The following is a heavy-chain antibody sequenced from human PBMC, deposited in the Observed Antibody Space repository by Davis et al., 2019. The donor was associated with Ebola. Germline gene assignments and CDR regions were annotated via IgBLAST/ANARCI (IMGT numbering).Heavy chain of an antibody. CDR1: GGSISSSSYY. Sequence: MPGGSLRLSCTVSGGSISSSSYYWGWIRQPPGKGLEWIGEINHSGSTNYNPSLKSRVTISVDTSKNQFSLKLSSVTAADTAVYYCARGSSSSSGYYYYGMDVWGQGTTVTVSS. D-gene: IGHD6-6*01. V-gene: IGHV4-39*07. CDR3: ARGSSSSSGYYYYGMDV. J-gene: IGHJ6*02. CDR2: INHSGST.